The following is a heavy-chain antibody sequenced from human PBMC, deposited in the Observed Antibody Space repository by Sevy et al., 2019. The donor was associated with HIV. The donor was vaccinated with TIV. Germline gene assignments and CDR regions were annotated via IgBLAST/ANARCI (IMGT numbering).Heavy chain of an antibody. V-gene: IGHV1-18*01. CDR1: GYTFNNYG. Sequence: ASVKVSCKTSGYTFNNYGISWVREAPGQGLEWMGWISVYGETNYAQMVQDRLTVTTDTSTATAYMELRGLRADDTAVYYCARGLYFDFGAYWGQGTLVTVSS. CDR2: ISVYGET. J-gene: IGHJ4*02. D-gene: IGHD3-10*01. CDR3: ARGLYFDFGAY.